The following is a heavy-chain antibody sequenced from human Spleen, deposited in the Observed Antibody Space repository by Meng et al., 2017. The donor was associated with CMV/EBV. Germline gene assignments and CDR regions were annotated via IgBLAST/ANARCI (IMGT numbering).Heavy chain of an antibody. J-gene: IGHJ6*02. CDR2: IYYSGTT. D-gene: IGHD6-13*01. CDR1: GGSISSYS. V-gene: IGHV4-59*01. Sequence: SETLSLTCTASGGSISSYSWSWIRQPPGKGLEWMGYIYYSGTTNYNPSLKSRVTISVYTTKNQFSLKLSSVPAADTAVYYCARDPYGSVAAGTTGYNCWYYGMDVWGQGTTVTVSS. CDR3: ARDPYGSVAAGTTGYNCWYYGMDV.